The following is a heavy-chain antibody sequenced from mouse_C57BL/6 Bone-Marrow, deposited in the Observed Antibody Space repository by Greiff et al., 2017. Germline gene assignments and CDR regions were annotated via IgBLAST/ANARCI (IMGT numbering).Heavy chain of an antibody. Sequence: QVQLQQPGAELVKPGASVKLSCKASGYTFTSYWMHWVKQRPGQGLEWIGMIHPNSGSTNYNEKFKSKATLAVDKSSSTAYMQLSSLTSEDSAVYYCAGFTTGRFDYWGQGTTLTVSS. CDR3: AGFTTGRFDY. CDR2: IHPNSGST. D-gene: IGHD2-12*01. V-gene: IGHV1-64*01. J-gene: IGHJ2*01. CDR1: GYTFTSYW.